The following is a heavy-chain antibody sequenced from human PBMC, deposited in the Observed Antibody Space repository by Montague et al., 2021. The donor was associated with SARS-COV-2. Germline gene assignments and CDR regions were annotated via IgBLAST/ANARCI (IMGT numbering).Heavy chain of an antibody. V-gene: IGHV4-31*03. J-gene: IGHJ4*02. CDR2: IYYSGST. D-gene: IGHD2-2*01. CDR3: ARTPAVYVVVAPAARGHFDY. Sequence: TLSLTCTVSGGSISSGGYYWSWIRQHPGKGLEWIGYIYYSGSTYYNPSLKSRVTISVDTSKNQFSLKLSSVTAADTAVYYCARTPAVYVVVAPAARGHFDYWGQGTLVTVSS. CDR1: GGSISSGGYY.